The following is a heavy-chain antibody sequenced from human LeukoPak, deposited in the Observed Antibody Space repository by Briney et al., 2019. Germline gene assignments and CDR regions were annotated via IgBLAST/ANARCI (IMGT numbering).Heavy chain of an antibody. CDR1: EYTVTELC. J-gene: IGHJ6*02. V-gene: IGHV1-24*01. CDR3: ATDQRGAGLGFRYGSGSYNGMDV. CDR2: FDPEDGET. D-gene: IGHD3-10*01. Sequence: ASVKVSCKVAEYTVTELCMHWVRQTPGKGLEWMGGFDPEDGETLYAQKFQDRVTMIEDTSTDTAYMELSSLRSEDTAVYYCATDQRGAGLGFRYGSGSYNGMDVWGQGTTVTVSS.